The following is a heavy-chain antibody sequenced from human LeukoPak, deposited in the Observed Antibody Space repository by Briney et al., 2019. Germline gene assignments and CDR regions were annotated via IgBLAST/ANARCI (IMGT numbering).Heavy chain of an antibody. CDR1: GSFISSYY. CDR2: IYYSGST. CDR3: AREGTTDRPLYY. Sequence: PSETLTLSWTVSGSFISSYYWSWIRQPPGRGLEWSGYIYYSGSTNYNPSFKSRVTISVDTSKSQFSLQLSSVTAADTAVYYCAREGTTDRPLYYWGQGTLVTVSS. D-gene: IGHD4-17*01. J-gene: IGHJ4*02. V-gene: IGHV4-59*13.